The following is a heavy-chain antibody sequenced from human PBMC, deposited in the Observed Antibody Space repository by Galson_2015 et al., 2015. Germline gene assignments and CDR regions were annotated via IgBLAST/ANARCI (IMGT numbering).Heavy chain of an antibody. J-gene: IGHJ4*02. Sequence: SLRLSCATSGFTFNNYGIHWVRQPPGKGLEWVAVIWYDGRNKFYADSLKGRFTISRDNSKNVVYLRMNSLRVEDTAVYYCARDADAVGLVTVTSQFDSSRRGTLVTASS. CDR3: ARDADAVGLVTVTSQFDS. D-gene: IGHD4-17*01. CDR2: IWYDGRNK. CDR1: GFTFNNYG. V-gene: IGHV3-33*01.